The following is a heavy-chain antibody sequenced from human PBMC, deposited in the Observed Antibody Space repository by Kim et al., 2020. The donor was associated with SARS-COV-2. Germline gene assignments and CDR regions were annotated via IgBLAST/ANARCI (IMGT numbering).Heavy chain of an antibody. CDR3: ARDRSFGSTLYYYFDY. CDR1: GFTFISYA. CDR2: ISSSSGKI. J-gene: IGHJ4*02. V-gene: IGHV3-48*02. D-gene: IGHD6-13*01. Sequence: GGSLRLSRAASGFTFISYAINWVRQAPGKGLEWVSYISSSSGKIDYADSVKGRFTISRDNAKNSVYLQMNSLRDEDKAVYYCARDRSFGSTLYYYFDYWGQGALVTVSS.